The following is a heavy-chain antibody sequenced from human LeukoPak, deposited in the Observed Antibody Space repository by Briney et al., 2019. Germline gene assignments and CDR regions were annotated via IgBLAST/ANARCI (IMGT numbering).Heavy chain of an antibody. J-gene: IGHJ4*02. CDR1: GGSISSYY. D-gene: IGHD2-2*01. Sequence: SETLSLTCTVSGGSISSYYWSWIRQPPGKGLERIGYIYYSGSTNYNPSLKSRVTISVDTSKNQFSLKLSSVTAADTAVYYCASTGYCSSTSCYSDYWGQGTLVTVSS. CDR2: IYYSGST. CDR3: ASTGYCSSTSCYSDY. V-gene: IGHV4-59*01.